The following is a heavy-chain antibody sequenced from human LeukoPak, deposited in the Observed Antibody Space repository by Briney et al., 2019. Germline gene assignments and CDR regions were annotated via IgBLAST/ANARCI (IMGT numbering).Heavy chain of an antibody. CDR3: ASSVTTYYYHYMDV. J-gene: IGHJ6*03. V-gene: IGHV3-11*01. D-gene: IGHD4-17*01. CDR2: ISSSGSSI. Sequence: GALRLSCAASGFTFSDYYMIWIRQAPGKGLEWVSYISSSGSSINYADSVKGRFTISRDNAKNSLYLQMNSLRAEDTAVYYCASSVTTYYYHYMDVWGKGTTVTISS. CDR1: GFTFSDYY.